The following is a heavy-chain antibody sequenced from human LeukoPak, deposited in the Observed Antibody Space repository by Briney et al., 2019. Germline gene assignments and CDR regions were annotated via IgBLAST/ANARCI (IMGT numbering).Heavy chain of an antibody. CDR1: GGSISSYY. J-gene: IGHJ3*01. CDR3: ARISSSNWYNERGAFDV. CDR2: IYYSGST. D-gene: IGHD6-13*01. Sequence: SETLSLTCTVSGGSISSYYWSWIRQPPGKGLEWIGYIYYSGSTNYNPSLKSRVTISVDKSKNQFSLKLRSVTAADTAVYYCARISSSNWYNERGAFDVWGQGTMVTVSS. V-gene: IGHV4-59*01.